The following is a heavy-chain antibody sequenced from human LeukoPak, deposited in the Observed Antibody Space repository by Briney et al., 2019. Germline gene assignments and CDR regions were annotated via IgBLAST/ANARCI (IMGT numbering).Heavy chain of an antibody. J-gene: IGHJ4*02. D-gene: IGHD5-24*01. CDR3: TRVGYIDEGIDY. Sequence: GGSLRLSCTASGFTFSTCAMTWVRQAPGKGLEWVSGISGSGTGTYYADSVKGRFTISRDNAKNSLYLQMNSLRAEDTAIYYCTRVGYIDEGIDYWGQGTLVTVSS. CDR1: GFTFSTCA. V-gene: IGHV3-23*01. CDR2: ISGSGTGT.